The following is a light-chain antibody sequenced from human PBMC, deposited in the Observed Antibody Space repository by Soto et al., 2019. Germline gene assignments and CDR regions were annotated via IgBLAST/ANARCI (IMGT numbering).Light chain of an antibody. J-gene: IGLJ2*01. V-gene: IGLV1-44*01. Sequence: QSVLTQPPSASGTAGQRVTISCSGSSSDIGSNTVHWYQQVPGTTPKLLIYSNNQRPSGVPDRFSGSKSGTSASLAISGLQSEDEADYYCAAWDVSLNGVVFGGGTKLTVL. CDR2: SNN. CDR1: SSDIGSNT. CDR3: AAWDVSLNGVV.